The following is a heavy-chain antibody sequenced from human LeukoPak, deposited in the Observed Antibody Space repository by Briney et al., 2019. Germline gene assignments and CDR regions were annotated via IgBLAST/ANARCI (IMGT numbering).Heavy chain of an antibody. D-gene: IGHD3-10*01. CDR3: ARDAKYYYGSRTFFFYEH. J-gene: IGHJ4*02. CDR1: GGSISSYY. V-gene: IGHV4-4*07. CDR2: IDSSGTT. Sequence: SETLSLTCTVSGGSISSYYWSWIRQPAGRGLERIGHIDSSGTTNYNPSLKSRVTMSTDPSKNQFSLKLSSVTAADTAIYYCARDAKYYYGSRTFFFYEHWGQGTLLTVSS.